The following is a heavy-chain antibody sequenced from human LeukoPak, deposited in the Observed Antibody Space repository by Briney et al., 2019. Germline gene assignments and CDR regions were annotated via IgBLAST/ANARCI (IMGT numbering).Heavy chain of an antibody. CDR2: ISAYNGNT. Sequence: GASVKVSCKASGYTFTSYGISWVRQAPGQGLEWMGWISAYNGNTNYAQKLQGRVTMTTDTSTSTAYMELSSLRSEDTAVYYCARVKSDFWSGYAYYYYGMDVWGQGTTVTVSS. J-gene: IGHJ6*02. V-gene: IGHV1-18*01. D-gene: IGHD3-3*01. CDR1: GYTFTSYG. CDR3: ARVKSDFWSGYAYYYYGMDV.